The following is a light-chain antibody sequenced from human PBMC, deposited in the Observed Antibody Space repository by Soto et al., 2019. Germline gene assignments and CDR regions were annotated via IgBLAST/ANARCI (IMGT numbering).Light chain of an antibody. CDR1: QRVTTN. V-gene: IGKV3-15*01. Sequence: EIVMTQSPGTLSVSPGERATLSCRAGQRVTTNFAWYQQKSGQAPRLLIYDVSIRATGVPARFSGTGSETDFPLTISGLQSEDSAVYFCQQYNNWPFSFGQGTRLEIK. J-gene: IGKJ5*01. CDR3: QQYNNWPFS. CDR2: DVS.